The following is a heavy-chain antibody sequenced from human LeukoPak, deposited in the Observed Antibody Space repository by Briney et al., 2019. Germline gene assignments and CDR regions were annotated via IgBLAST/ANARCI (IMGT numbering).Heavy chain of an antibody. D-gene: IGHD2-15*01. CDR3: ARGPSEYCSGGSCCSGSAWFDP. CDR2: ISRTGDSR. Sequence: GGSLRLSCAASGFAFSTYAMIWVRQTPGKGLEWGSHISRTGDSRIYGDAVKGRFTISRDNFKNVLNLQMNSLRAEDTAVYYCARGPSEYCSGGSCCSGSAWFDPWGQGTLVTVSS. V-gene: IGHV3-23*01. CDR1: GFAFSTYA. J-gene: IGHJ5*02.